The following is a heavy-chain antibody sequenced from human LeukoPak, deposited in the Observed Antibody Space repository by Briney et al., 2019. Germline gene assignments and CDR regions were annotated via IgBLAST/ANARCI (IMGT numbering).Heavy chain of an antibody. Sequence: NPSETLSLTCTVSGGSISSSSYYWGWIRQPPGKGLEWIGSIYYSGSTYYNPSLKSRVTISVDTSKNQFSLKLSSVTAADTAVYYCARGNSSSSGGWFDPWGQGTLVTVSS. J-gene: IGHJ5*02. CDR3: ARGNSSSSGGWFDP. CDR2: IYYSGST. V-gene: IGHV4-39*01. D-gene: IGHD6-6*01. CDR1: GGSISSSSYY.